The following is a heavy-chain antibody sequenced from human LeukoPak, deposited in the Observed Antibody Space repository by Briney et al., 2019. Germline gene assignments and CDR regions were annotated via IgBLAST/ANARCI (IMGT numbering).Heavy chain of an antibody. J-gene: IGHJ6*03. CDR3: ARVPPEDYYCYMDV. CDR1: GVSISSYY. Sequence: SETLSLTCTVSGVSISSYYWSWLRQPPGKGLEWIGYIYYSGSTNYNPSLKSRVTISVDTSKNQFSLKLSSVTAADTAVYYCARVPPEDYYCYMDVWGKGTTVTVSS. V-gene: IGHV4-59*01. CDR2: IYYSGST.